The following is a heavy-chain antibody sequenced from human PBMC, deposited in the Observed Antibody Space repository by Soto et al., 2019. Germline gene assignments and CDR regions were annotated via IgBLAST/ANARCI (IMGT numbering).Heavy chain of an antibody. D-gene: IGHD1-26*01. CDR2: INPSGGST. Sequence: ASVKVSCKASGYTFTSYYIHWVRQAPGQGLEWMGIINPSGGSTSYAQKFQGRVTMTRDTSTSTVYMELSSLRSEDTAVYYCARAGMRRWGAFDYWGQGTLVTVS. V-gene: IGHV1-46*01. CDR1: GYTFTSYY. CDR3: ARAGMRRWGAFDY. J-gene: IGHJ4*02.